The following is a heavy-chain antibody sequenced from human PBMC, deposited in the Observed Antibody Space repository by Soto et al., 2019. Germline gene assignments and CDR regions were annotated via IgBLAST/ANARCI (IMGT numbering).Heavy chain of an antibody. J-gene: IGHJ4*02. CDR3: AKGEGWALGPGDS. CDR2: TIITGAST. Sequence: EVHLLESGGGLVQRGGSLRLSCAASGFTVSTFAMNWFRQAPGKGLEWVSSTIITGASTYYADSVRGRFTLSRDNSRNTLYLQMNSLRVDDTDVYYCAKGEGWALGPGDSWGQGTLVNVSS. CDR1: GFTVSTFA. D-gene: IGHD1-26*01. V-gene: IGHV3-23*01.